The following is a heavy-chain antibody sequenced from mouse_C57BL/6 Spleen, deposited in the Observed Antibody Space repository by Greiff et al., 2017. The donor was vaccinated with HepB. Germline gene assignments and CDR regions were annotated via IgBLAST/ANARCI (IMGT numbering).Heavy chain of an antibody. CDR1: GFSLTSYG. D-gene: IGHD3-1*01. Sequence: VKLMESGPGLVAPSQSLSITCTVSGFSLTSYGVDWVRQPPGKGLEWLGVIWGGGSTNYNSALMSRLSISKDNSKSQVFLKMNSLQTYDTAMYYCATGDKGFAYWGQGTLVTVSA. CDR2: IWGGGST. V-gene: IGHV2-9*01. J-gene: IGHJ3*01. CDR3: ATGDKGFAY.